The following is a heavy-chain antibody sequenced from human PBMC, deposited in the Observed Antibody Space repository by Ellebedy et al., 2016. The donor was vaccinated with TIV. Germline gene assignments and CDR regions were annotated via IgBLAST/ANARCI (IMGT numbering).Heavy chain of an antibody. CDR2: IYYSGST. Sequence: MPSETLSLTCTVSGGSISSYYWSWIRQPLGKGLEWIGYIYYSGSTNYNPSLKSRVTISVDTSKNQFSLKLRSVTAADTAVYYCARTYYDFWSGSFFPGRGFDPWGQGTLVTVSS. CDR1: GGSISSYY. J-gene: IGHJ5*02. V-gene: IGHV4-59*01. CDR3: ARTYYDFWSGSFFPGRGFDP. D-gene: IGHD3-3*01.